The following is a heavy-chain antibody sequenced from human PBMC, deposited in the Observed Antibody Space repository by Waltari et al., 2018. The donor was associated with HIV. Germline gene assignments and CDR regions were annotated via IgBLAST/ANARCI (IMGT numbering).Heavy chain of an antibody. J-gene: IGHJ4*02. CDR3: ASLDTAMVFDY. D-gene: IGHD5-18*01. V-gene: IGHV4-39*01. Sequence: LQLQESGPGLVKPPETPSRPCTVPGGYISSSTYYWGWIRHPPGKGLEWIVIIYDSGSTYYNPSLKSRVTISVDTSKNQFSLKLSSVTAADTAVYYCASLDTAMVFDYWGQGTLVTVSS. CDR2: IYDSGST. CDR1: GGYISSSTYY.